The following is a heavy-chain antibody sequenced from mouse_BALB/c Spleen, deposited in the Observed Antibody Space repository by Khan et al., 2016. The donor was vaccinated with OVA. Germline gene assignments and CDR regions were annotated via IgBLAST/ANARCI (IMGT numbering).Heavy chain of an antibody. J-gene: IGHJ2*01. V-gene: IGHV1S81*02. CDR3: ARIKKIVATYFDY. Sequence: QVQLQQSGAELVKAGASVKMSCKASGYTFTSYWMHWVKQRLGQGLEWFAETNPTNGRTYYNEKFKSKATLTVDKSSSTAYMLLSSPTFEDSAVDDCARIKKIVATYFDYWGQGTTLTVSS. D-gene: IGHD1-1*01. CDR1: GYTFTSYW. CDR2: TNPTNGRT.